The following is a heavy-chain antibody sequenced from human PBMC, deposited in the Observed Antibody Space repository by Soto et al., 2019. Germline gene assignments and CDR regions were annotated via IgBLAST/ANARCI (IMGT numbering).Heavy chain of an antibody. V-gene: IGHV3-13*04. D-gene: IGHD3-9*01. J-gene: IGHJ4*02. CDR3: ARAIDYDILTGYPAPPDY. Sequence: GGSLRLSCGASGFPFSSYDMHWVRQATGKGLEWVSAIGTAGDTYYPGSVKGRFTISRENAKNSLYLQMNSLRAGDTAVYYCARAIDYDILTGYPAPPDYWGQGTLVTVSS. CDR2: IGTAGDT. CDR1: GFPFSSYD.